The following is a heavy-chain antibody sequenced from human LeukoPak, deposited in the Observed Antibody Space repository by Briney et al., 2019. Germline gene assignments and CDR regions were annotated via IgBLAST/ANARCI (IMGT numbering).Heavy chain of an antibody. D-gene: IGHD6-6*01. Sequence: SETLSLTCTVSGGSISSGSYYWSWIRQPAGKGLEWIGRIYISGSTNYNPSLKSRVTISVDTSKNQFSLKLSSVTAADTAVYYCASEPSIAARNYYYYYMDVWGKGTTVTVSS. J-gene: IGHJ6*03. CDR1: GGSISSGSYY. V-gene: IGHV4-61*02. CDR2: IYISGST. CDR3: ASEPSIAARNYYYYYMDV.